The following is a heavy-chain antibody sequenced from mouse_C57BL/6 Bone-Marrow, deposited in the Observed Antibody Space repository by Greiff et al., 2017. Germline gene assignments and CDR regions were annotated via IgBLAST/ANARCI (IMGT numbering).Heavy chain of an antibody. CDR1: GYTFTSYW. D-gene: IGHD2-3*01. CDR2: IDPSDSYT. V-gene: IGHV1-69*01. Sequence: QVQLQQPGAELVMPGASVKLSCKASGYTFTSYWMHWVKQRPGQGLEWIGEIDPSDSYTNYNQKFKGKSTLTVDKSSSTAYMQLSSLTSEDSAVYYCARGAGYYSPFAYWGQGTLVTVSA. J-gene: IGHJ3*01. CDR3: ARGAGYYSPFAY.